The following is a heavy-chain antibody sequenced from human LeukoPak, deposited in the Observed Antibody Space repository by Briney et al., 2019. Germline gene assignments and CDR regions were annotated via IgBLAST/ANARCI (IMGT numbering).Heavy chain of an antibody. V-gene: IGHV3-53*01. CDR1: GFTVSSNY. CDR3: AKDRFVVVPAAIASAFDI. CDR2: IYSGGST. J-gene: IGHJ3*02. Sequence: PGGSLRLSCAASGFTVSSNYMSWVRQAPGKGLEWVSVIYSGGSTYYADSVKGRFTISRDNSKNTLYLQMNSLRAEDTAVYYCAKDRFVVVPAAIASAFDIWGQGTMVTVSS. D-gene: IGHD2-2*01.